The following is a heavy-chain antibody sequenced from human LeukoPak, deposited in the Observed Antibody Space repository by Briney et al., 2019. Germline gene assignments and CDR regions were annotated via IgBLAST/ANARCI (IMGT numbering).Heavy chain of an antibody. CDR2: VQNGGST. CDR3: ARVRRFNGHYNVYFDY. V-gene: IGHV4-59*01. CDR1: GGSISSYY. D-gene: IGHD3-9*01. Sequence: NPSETLSLTCTVSGGSISSYYWSWIRQPPGKRLEWIGHVQNGGSTNYNPSLKSRVTISVDSSNNQVSLKVRSVTAADAAVYYCARVRRFNGHYNVYFDYWGQGTLVTVSS. J-gene: IGHJ4*02.